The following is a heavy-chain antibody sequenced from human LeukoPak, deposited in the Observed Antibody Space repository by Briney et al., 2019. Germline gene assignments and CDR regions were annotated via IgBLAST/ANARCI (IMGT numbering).Heavy chain of an antibody. Sequence: PSETLSLTCTVSGGSVSSGSYYWSWIRQPPGKGLEWIGNIYYSGSTNYNPSLKSRVTISVDTSKNQFSLKLSSVTAADTAVYYCARGVQYVVSQHGNWFDPWGQGTLVTVSS. CDR1: GGSVSSGSYY. V-gene: IGHV4-61*01. D-gene: IGHD1-1*01. CDR2: IYYSGST. CDR3: ARGVQYVVSQHGNWFDP. J-gene: IGHJ5*02.